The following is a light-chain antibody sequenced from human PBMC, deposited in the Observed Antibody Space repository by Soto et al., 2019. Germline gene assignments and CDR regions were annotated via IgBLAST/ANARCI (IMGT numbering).Light chain of an antibody. CDR2: EVT. Sequence: QSALTQPRSVSGSPGQSVTISCTGTASDVGGYNYVSWFQHHPGNAPKLIIYEVTKRPSGVPDRFSGSKSGNTASLTVSGLQVEDEAEYYCCSYGGRVNLVFGGGTKLTVL. CDR3: CSYGGRVNLV. J-gene: IGLJ2*01. V-gene: IGLV2-11*01. CDR1: ASDVGGYNY.